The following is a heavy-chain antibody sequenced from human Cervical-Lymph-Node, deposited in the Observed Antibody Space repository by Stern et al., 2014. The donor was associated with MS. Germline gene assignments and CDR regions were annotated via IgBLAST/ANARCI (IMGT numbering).Heavy chain of an antibody. J-gene: IGHJ4*02. V-gene: IGHV3-7*01. CDR3: ARYPEVAGTDG. D-gene: IGHD6-19*01. CDR2: INQDGSEK. CDR1: GFTFSTYW. Sequence: EMQLVESGGGLVQPGGSLRLSCAASGFTFSTYWMSWVRQAPGKGLEWVANINQDGSEKYYVDSVKGRFTISRDNAKNSLYLQMNSLRAEDTAVYYCARYPEVAGTDGWGQGTLVTVSS.